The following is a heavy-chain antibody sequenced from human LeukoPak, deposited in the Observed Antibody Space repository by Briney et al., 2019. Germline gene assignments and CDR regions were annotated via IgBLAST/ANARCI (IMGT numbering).Heavy chain of an antibody. D-gene: IGHD2-2*01. J-gene: IGHJ4*02. CDR1: GFTFSNYG. CDR3: AKRGSTAYSTPHFDF. Sequence: GGSLRLSCAASGFTFSNYGMSWVRQAPGKGLEWVSGISGSGDDTPHADSVKGRFTISRDNSKNTLYLQMDNLRAEDTAVYYCAKRGSTAYSTPHFDFWGQGALVTVSS. V-gene: IGHV3-23*01. CDR2: ISGSGDDT.